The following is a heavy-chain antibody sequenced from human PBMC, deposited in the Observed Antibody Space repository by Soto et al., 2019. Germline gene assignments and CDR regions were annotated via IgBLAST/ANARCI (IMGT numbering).Heavy chain of an antibody. V-gene: IGHV3-33*01. CDR1: GFTFSSYG. D-gene: IGHD2-2*01. CDR3: ARDYIVVVPAAILDY. CDR2: IWYDGSNK. J-gene: IGHJ4*02. Sequence: GGSLRLSCAASGFTFSSYGMHWVRQAPGKGLEWVAVIWYDGSNKYYADSVKGRFTISRDNAKNSLYLQMNSLRAEDTAVYYCARDYIVVVPAAILDYWGQGTLVTVSS.